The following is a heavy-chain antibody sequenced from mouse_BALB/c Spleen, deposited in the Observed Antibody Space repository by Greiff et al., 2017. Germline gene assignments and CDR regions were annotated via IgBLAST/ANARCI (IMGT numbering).Heavy chain of an antibody. V-gene: IGHV1-54*01. CDR2: INPGSGGT. CDR3: ARYYGSSYDYAMDY. Sequence: VQRVESGAELVRPGTSVKVSCKASGYAFTNYLIEWVKQRPGQGLEWIGVINPGSGGTNYNEKFKGKATLTADKSSSTAYMQLSSLTSDDSAVYFCARYYGSSYDYAMDYWGQGTSVTVSS. CDR1: GYAFTNYL. J-gene: IGHJ4*01. D-gene: IGHD1-1*01.